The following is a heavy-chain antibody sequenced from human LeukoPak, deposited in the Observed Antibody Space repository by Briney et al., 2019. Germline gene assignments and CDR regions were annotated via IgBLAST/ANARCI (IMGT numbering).Heavy chain of an antibody. CDR1: GFTFSSYE. D-gene: IGHD2-2*03. CDR3: AKVVYGYCSSTTCFAFDY. CDR2: ISSSGSTI. Sequence: PGGSLRLSCAASGFTFSSYEMNWVRQAPGKGLEWVSYISSSGSTIYYADSVKGRFTISRDKAKNSLYLQMNSLCAEDTAIYYCAKVVYGYCSSTTCFAFDYWGQGALVPVSS. J-gene: IGHJ4*02. V-gene: IGHV3-48*03.